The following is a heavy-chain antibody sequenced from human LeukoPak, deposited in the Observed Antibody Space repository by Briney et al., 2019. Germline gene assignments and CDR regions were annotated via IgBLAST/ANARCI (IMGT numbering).Heavy chain of an antibody. CDR3: ARAGPSLITIFGVVIPSGLKFDP. CDR2: IYYSGST. CDR1: GGSISSYY. D-gene: IGHD3-3*01. V-gene: IGHV4-59*01. Sequence: PSETLSLTCTVSGGSISSYYWSWIRQPPGKGLEWIGYIYYSGSTNYNPSLKSRVTISVDTSKNQFSLKLSSVTAADTAVYYCARAGPSLITIFGVVIPSGLKFDPWGQGTLVTVSS. J-gene: IGHJ5*02.